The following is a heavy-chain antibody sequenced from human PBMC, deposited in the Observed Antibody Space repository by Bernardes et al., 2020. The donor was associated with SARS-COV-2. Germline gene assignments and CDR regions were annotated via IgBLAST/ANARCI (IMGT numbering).Heavy chain of an antibody. Sequence: GGSLRLSCAASGFAFSNYGMHWVRQAPGKGLEWVAVVWYVGSHKYYADSVKGRFTISRDNSKNTLYLQLNSLRAEDTAVYYCGRGVDDYVWGSYRYWDFDYWGQGTLVTVPS. CDR1: GFAFSNYG. J-gene: IGHJ4*02. D-gene: IGHD3-16*02. CDR2: VWYVGSHK. CDR3: GRGVDDYVWGSYRYWDFDY. V-gene: IGHV3-33*01.